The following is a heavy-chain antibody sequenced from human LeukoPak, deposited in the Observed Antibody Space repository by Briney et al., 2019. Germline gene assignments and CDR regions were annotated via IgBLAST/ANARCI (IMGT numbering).Heavy chain of an antibody. D-gene: IGHD6-13*01. Sequence: SETLSLTCTVSGGSIGSHYWSWIRQPPGKGLEWIGYIYYSGSTNYNPSLKSRVTISVDTSKNQFSLKLSSVTAADTAVYYCARDLVSWDSSLPYMDVWGKGTTVTVSS. CDR1: GGSIGSHY. J-gene: IGHJ6*03. CDR3: ARDLVSWDSSLPYMDV. CDR2: IYYSGST. V-gene: IGHV4-59*11.